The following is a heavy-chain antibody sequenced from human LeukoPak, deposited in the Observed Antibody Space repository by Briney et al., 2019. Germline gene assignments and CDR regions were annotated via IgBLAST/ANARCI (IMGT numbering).Heavy chain of an antibody. Sequence: SETLSLTCIVSGGSISSYYWSWIRQPPGKGLEWIGYIYYSGSTNYNPSLKSRVTISVDTSKNQFSLKLSSVTAADTAVYYCARPNYYDSSGRTPYFDYWGQGTLVTVSS. CDR1: GGSISSYY. J-gene: IGHJ4*02. CDR2: IYYSGST. D-gene: IGHD3-22*01. CDR3: ARPNYYDSSGRTPYFDY. V-gene: IGHV4-59*12.